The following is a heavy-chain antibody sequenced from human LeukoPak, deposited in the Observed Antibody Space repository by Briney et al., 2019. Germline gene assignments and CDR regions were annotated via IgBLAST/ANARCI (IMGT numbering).Heavy chain of an antibody. CDR3: TRGYRVYGFWSGYSLSDWFDP. CDR2: INHSGST. D-gene: IGHD3-3*01. Sequence: PSETLSLTCAVYGGSFSGYYWSWIRQPPGKGLEWIGEINHSGSTNYNPSLKSRVTISVDTSKNQFSLKLSSVTAADTAVYYCTRGYRVYGFWSGYSLSDWFDPWGQGTLVTVSS. J-gene: IGHJ5*02. V-gene: IGHV4-34*01. CDR1: GGSFSGYY.